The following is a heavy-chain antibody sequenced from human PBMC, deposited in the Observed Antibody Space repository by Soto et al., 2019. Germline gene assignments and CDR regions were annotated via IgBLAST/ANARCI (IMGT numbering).Heavy chain of an antibody. V-gene: IGHV3-30-3*01. D-gene: IGHD6-13*01. CDR3: ARVRTSSGIEAAGPFDC. CDR1: GFTFSSYA. J-gene: IGHJ4*02. CDR2: ISYDGSNK. Sequence: QVQLVESGGGLVQPGRSLRLSCAASGFTFSSYAMHWVRQAPGKGLEWVAVISYDGSNKYYADSVKGRFTISRDNSKNTVYLEMTNVRAEDRGVYYCARVRTSSGIEAAGPFDCWGQGTLVTVSS.